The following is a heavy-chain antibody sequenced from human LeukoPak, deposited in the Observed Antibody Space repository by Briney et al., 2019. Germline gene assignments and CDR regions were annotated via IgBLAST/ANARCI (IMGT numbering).Heavy chain of an antibody. Sequence: ASVKVSCKASGSTFSSYTINWVRQAPGQGLEWMGRIIPILGIANYAQKFQGRVTITADKSTTTAYMELSSLRSEDTAVYYCARGRGAQRGYSYCCFDYWGQGSLVTVSS. V-gene: IGHV1-69*02. CDR3: ARGRGAQRGYSYCCFDY. D-gene: IGHD5-18*01. J-gene: IGHJ4*02. CDR1: GSTFSSYT. CDR2: IIPILGIA.